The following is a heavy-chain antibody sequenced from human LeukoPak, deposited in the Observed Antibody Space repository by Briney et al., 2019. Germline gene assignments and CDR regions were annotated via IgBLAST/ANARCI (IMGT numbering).Heavy chain of an antibody. Sequence: GGSLRLSCAASGFTFSSYSMNWVRQAPGRGLEWVSSISTRSSHIYYADSVKGRFTISRDNAKNSLYLHMNSLRAEDTAVYYCARDWDYSFDYWGQGTRVSVSS. V-gene: IGHV3-21*01. CDR2: ISTRSSHI. J-gene: IGHJ4*02. CDR1: GFTFSSYS. D-gene: IGHD4-11*01. CDR3: ARDWDYSFDY.